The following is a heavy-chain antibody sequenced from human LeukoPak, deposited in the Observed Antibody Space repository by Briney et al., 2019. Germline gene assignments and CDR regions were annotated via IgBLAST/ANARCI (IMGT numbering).Heavy chain of an antibody. CDR1: GGYISSYY. V-gene: IGHV4-59*01. CDR2: VYYSGST. CDR3: ARGSDGSALKYILQ. Sequence: SETLSLTCTVSGGYISSYYWSWIRQPPGKGLEWTGYVYYSGSTNYNPSLKSRVTISVDTSKNQFSLKLSSVAAADTAVYYCARGSDGSALKYILQWGQGTLVTVSS. D-gene: IGHD2-15*01. J-gene: IGHJ1*01.